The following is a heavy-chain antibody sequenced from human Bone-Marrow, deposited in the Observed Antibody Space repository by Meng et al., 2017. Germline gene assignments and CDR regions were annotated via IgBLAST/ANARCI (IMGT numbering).Heavy chain of an antibody. J-gene: IGHJ6*02. Sequence: GGSLRLSCAASGLTPISYAMHWVRQAPGKGLEWVAVISYDGSNKYYADSVKGRFTSSRDNSKNTLYLQMNSLRAEDAAVYYCAREGRPAAAQFPYYYGMDVWGQGTTVTVSS. D-gene: IGHD2-2*01. V-gene: IGHV3-30*01. CDR1: GLTPISYA. CDR3: AREGRPAAAQFPYYYGMDV. CDR2: ISYDGSNK.